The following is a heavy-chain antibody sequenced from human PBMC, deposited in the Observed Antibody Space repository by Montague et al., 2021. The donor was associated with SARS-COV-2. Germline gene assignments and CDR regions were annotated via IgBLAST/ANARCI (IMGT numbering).Heavy chain of an antibody. Sequence: SETLSLTCTVSGGSISSYYWSWIRQPPGKGLEWIGYIYYSGSTNYNPSLQSRVTISVDTSKNQFSLKLGSVTAADTAVYYCASQFPVICCGLDYWGQGTLVTVPS. CDR3: ASQFPVICCGLDY. D-gene: IGHD3-10*01. CDR1: GGSISSYY. V-gene: IGHV4-59*12. J-gene: IGHJ4*02. CDR2: IYYSGST.